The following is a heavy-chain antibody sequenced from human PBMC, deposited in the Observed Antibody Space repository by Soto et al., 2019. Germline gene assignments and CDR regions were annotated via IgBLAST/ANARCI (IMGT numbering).Heavy chain of an antibody. Sequence: VQLVESGGGVVQPGRSLRLSCAASGFTFSDYAMHWVRQAPGKGLEWVAVVSYDGRNTHYADSVKGRFTISRDSYKNTVSLEMTSLRAEDTAVYYCAKGGRQWLVTSDFNYWGQGALVTVSS. CDR1: GFTFSDYA. D-gene: IGHD6-19*01. CDR3: AKGGRQWLVTSDFNY. J-gene: IGHJ4*02. V-gene: IGHV3-30*18. CDR2: VSYDGRNT.